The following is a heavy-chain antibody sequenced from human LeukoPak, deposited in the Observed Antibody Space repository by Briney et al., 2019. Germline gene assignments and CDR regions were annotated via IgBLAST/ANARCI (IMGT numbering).Heavy chain of an antibody. Sequence: GGSLRLSCAASGFTFSSQAMSWVRQAPGKGLEWVSVIGGSGSITYYRDSVKGRFTISRDNSKNTMYLQMNSLRAEDTAVYYCASAGRGWYDYWGQRTLVTVSS. CDR1: GFTFSSQA. J-gene: IGHJ4*02. D-gene: IGHD6-19*01. CDR3: ASAGRGWYDY. V-gene: IGHV3-23*01. CDR2: IGGSGSIT.